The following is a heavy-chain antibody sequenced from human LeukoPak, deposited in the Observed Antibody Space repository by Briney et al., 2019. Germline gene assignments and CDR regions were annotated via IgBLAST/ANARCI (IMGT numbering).Heavy chain of an antibody. Sequence: SETLSLTCAVYGGSFSGYYWSWIRQPPGKGLEWIGEINHGGSTNYNPSLKSRVTISVDTSKNQFSLKLSSVTAADTAVYYCARALEVGAFDYWGQGTLVTVSS. J-gene: IGHJ4*02. CDR2: INHGGST. V-gene: IGHV4-34*01. D-gene: IGHD3-3*01. CDR1: GGSFSGYY. CDR3: ARALEVGAFDY.